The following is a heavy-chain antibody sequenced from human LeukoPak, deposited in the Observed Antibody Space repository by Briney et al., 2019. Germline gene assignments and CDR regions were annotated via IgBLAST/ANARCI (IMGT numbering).Heavy chain of an antibody. CDR2: ISDSGGGT. CDR1: GFTFSSCA. Sequence: PGGSLRLSCAASGFTFSSCAMSWVRQAPGKGLEWVSTISDSGGGTYYADSVKGRFTISRDNSNNTLFLQMNSLRAEDTAIYYCAKAEGKNPTGGRWLDWGQGTLVTVSS. D-gene: IGHD6-19*01. V-gene: IGHV3-23*01. CDR3: AKAEGKNPTGGRWLD. J-gene: IGHJ4*02.